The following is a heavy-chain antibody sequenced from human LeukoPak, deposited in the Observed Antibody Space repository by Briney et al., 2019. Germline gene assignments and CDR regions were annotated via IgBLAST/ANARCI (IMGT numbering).Heavy chain of an antibody. Sequence: SETLSLTCTVSGDSMSGYSWSWLRQPAGKELEWIGRIYSSYFTEYNLSLDGRVTMSIDTSKNQFSLMLDSVTAADTAVYHCARVHIVTGTYFDSWGQGALVTVSS. CDR3: ARVHIVTGTYFDS. CDR1: GDSMSGYS. D-gene: IGHD3-10*01. CDR2: IYSSYFT. V-gene: IGHV4-4*07. J-gene: IGHJ4*02.